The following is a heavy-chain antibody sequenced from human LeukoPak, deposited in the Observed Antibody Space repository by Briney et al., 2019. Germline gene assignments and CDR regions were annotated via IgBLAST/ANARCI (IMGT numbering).Heavy chain of an antibody. J-gene: IGHJ5*02. CDR3: AKNGQSGFSFDP. V-gene: IGHV4-34*01. CDR2: GSDSGGT. D-gene: IGHD1-26*01. Sequence: SETLSLTCAVYGGSLNGHYWSWVRQSPGKGREWLGEGSDSGGTKFNPSLKSRVTISADTSKNQFSLRLRSVTAADTAVYHCAKNGQSGFSFDPWGQGTLVTVSS. CDR1: GGSLNGHY.